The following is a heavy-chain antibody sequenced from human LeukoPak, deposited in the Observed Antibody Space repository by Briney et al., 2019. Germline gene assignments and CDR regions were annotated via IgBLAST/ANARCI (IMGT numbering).Heavy chain of an antibody. V-gene: IGHV3-48*04. J-gene: IGHJ4*02. CDR2: ISSSSSTI. D-gene: IGHD5-18*01. CDR3: ASRRWIQL. CDR1: GFTFSSYS. Sequence: GGSLRLSCAASGFTFSSYSMNWVRQAPGKGLEWVSYISSSSSTIYYAGSVKGRFTISRDNAKNSLYLQMNSLRAEDTAVYYCASRRWIQLWGQGTLVTVSS.